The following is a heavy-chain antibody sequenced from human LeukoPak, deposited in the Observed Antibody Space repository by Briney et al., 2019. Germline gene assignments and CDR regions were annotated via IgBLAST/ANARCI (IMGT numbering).Heavy chain of an antibody. CDR3: ARGAAVNYYYDSSGYYN. D-gene: IGHD3-22*01. J-gene: IGHJ4*02. Sequence: ASVKVSCKASGYTFTSYDINWVRQATGQGLEWMGWMNPNSGNTGYAQKFQGRVTMTRNTSISTAYMERSSLRSEDTAVYYCARGAAVNYYYDSSGYYNWGQGTLVTVSS. CDR2: MNPNSGNT. V-gene: IGHV1-8*01. CDR1: GYTFTSYD.